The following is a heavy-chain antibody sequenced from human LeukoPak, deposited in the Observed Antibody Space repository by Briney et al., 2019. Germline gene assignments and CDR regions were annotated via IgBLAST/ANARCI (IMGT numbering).Heavy chain of an antibody. D-gene: IGHD3-3*01. CDR3: VRDRSARYFDF. Sequence: PGGSLRLSCAASGFTFSSYWMSWVRQAPGKGLEWVAIIWYDGSNQYYGDSVKGRFTISRDNSKNMLYLQMNSLRAEDTALYYCVRDRSARYFDFWGRGTLVTVSS. CDR1: GFTFSSYW. J-gene: IGHJ2*01. V-gene: IGHV3-33*08. CDR2: IWYDGSNQ.